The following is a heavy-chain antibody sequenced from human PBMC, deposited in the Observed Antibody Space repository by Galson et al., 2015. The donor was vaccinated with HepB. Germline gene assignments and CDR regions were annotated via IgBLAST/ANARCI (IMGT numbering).Heavy chain of an antibody. J-gene: IGHJ4*02. D-gene: IGHD6-6*01. V-gene: IGHV3-23*01. CDR3: AKDRFHSSSSQSPTFDY. CDR2: IDGSGGGGST. Sequence: SLRLSCAASGFTFSIYAMYWVRQAPGKGLEWVSGIDGSGGGGSTYYADSVKGRFTIFRDNSKNTLYLEMNSLRAEDTAVYYCAKDRFHSSSSQSPTFDYWGQGTLVTVSS. CDR1: GFTFSIYA.